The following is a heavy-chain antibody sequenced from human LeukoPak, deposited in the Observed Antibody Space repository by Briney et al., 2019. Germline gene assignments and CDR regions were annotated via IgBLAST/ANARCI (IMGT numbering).Heavy chain of an antibody. CDR2: ISAYNGNT. Sequence: GASVKVSCKASGYTFTSYGISWVRQAPGQGLKWMGWISAYNGNTNYAQKLQGRVTMTTDTSTSTAYMELRSLRSDDTAVYYCARARYCSGGSCRPPGWFDPWGQGTLVTVSS. V-gene: IGHV1-18*04. CDR1: GYTFTSYG. J-gene: IGHJ5*02. CDR3: ARARYCSGGSCRPPGWFDP. D-gene: IGHD2-15*01.